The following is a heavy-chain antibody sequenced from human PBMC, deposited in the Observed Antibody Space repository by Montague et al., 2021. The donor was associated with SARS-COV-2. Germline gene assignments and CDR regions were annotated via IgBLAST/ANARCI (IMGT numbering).Heavy chain of an antibody. D-gene: IGHD1-7*01. J-gene: IGHJ5*02. CDR2: LYYSGSS. CDR3: ARHGRRTRFDP. Sequence: SETLSLTCSVSGGSISGDNYYWGWIRQPPGKGLEWIGSLYYSGSSHYNPSLKSRVTISVDTSKNQFSLKVSSVTAADTAIYYCARHGRRTRFDPWGQGTLVTVSS. V-gene: IGHV4-39*01. CDR1: GGSISGDNYY.